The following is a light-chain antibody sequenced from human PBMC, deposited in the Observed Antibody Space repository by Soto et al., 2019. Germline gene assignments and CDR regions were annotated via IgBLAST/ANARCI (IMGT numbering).Light chain of an antibody. CDR2: GVS. CDR3: QQYDNWPPWT. CDR1: ESVRSN. V-gene: IGKV3-15*01. J-gene: IGKJ1*01. Sequence: ETVMTQSPATLSVSPGERATLSCRASESVRSNLAWYQQKPGQTPRLLFYGVSTRATGLPPRFSASGSGTEFTLTISSVQPEDFGVYYCQQYDNWPPWTFGQGTKVEIK.